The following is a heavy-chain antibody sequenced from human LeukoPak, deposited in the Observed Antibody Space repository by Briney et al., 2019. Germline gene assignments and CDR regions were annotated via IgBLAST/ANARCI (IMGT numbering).Heavy chain of an antibody. Sequence: PGGSLRLSCAASGFTFSSYVMYWVRQPPGKGLEWVAVISSDRTNINYADSVRGRFTISRDNYKNMLYLQMYSLRGEDTAVYYCARGLGATFSGWTLDYWGQGTLVTVSS. D-gene: IGHD6-19*01. CDR2: ISSDRTNI. CDR3: ARGLGATFSGWTLDY. J-gene: IGHJ4*02. CDR1: GFTFSSYV. V-gene: IGHV3-30*04.